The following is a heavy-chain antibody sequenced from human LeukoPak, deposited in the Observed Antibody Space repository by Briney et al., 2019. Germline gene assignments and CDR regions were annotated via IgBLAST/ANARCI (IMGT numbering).Heavy chain of an antibody. CDR3: ARGGYYYDSSGHSADFDY. CDR1: EYTFTSNY. CDR2: IYPRDGNT. J-gene: IGHJ4*02. Sequence: ASVKVSCKASEYTFTSNYIHWVRQAPGQGLEWMGMIYPRDGNTNYAQKLQGRVTMTTDTSTSTAYMELRSLRSDDTAVYYCARGGYYYDSSGHSADFDYWGQGTLVTVSS. D-gene: IGHD3-22*01. V-gene: IGHV1-46*01.